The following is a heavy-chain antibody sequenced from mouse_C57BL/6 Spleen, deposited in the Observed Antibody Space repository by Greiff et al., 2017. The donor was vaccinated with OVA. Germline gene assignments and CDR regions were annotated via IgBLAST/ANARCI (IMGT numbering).Heavy chain of an antibody. V-gene: IGHV1-63*01. CDR3: ARSGTGTRYFDY. Sequence: LQESGAELVRPGTSVKMSCKASGYTFTNYWIGWAKQRPGHGLEWIGDIYPGGGYTNYNEKFKGKATLTADKSSSTAYMQFSSLTSEDSAIYYCARSGTGTRYFDYWGQGTTLTVSS. CDR1: GYTFTNYW. J-gene: IGHJ2*01. D-gene: IGHD4-1*01. CDR2: IYPGGGYT.